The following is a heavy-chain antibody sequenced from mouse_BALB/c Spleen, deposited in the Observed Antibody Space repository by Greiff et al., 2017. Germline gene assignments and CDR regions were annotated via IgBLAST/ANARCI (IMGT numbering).Heavy chain of an antibody. CDR1: GFTFSSYA. J-gene: IGHJ3*01. V-gene: IGHV5-6-5*01. CDR3: ARGRDYYGIRTWFAY. D-gene: IGHD1-1*01. CDR2: ISSGGST. Sequence: EVKVVESGGGLVKPGGSLKLSCAASGFTFSSYAMSWVRQTPEKRLEWVASISSGGSTYYPDSVKGRFTISRDNARNILYLQMSSLRSEDTAMYYCARGRDYYGIRTWFAYWGQGTLVTVSA.